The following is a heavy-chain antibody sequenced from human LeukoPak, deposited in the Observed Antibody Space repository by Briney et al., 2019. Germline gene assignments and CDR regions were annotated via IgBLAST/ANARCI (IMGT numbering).Heavy chain of an antibody. D-gene: IGHD6-19*01. CDR2: FYYSADT. CDR1: GGSITTSSFY. Sequence: PSETLSLTCNVSGGSITTSSFYWGWGRQTPGKGLEWMGTFYYSADTYYNRSLNSRATIALDTSKHQFFLALSSVTAADTAVYYCVRAVGAVAGPGDWFDPGGPGTLATVSA. V-gene: IGHV4-39*01. J-gene: IGHJ5*02. CDR3: VRAVGAVAGPGDWFDP.